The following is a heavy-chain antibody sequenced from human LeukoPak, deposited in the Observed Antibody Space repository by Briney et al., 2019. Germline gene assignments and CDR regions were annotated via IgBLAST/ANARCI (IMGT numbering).Heavy chain of an antibody. V-gene: IGHV3-11*01. J-gene: IGHJ4*02. CDR3: ARRYCSGGSCLDY. CDR1: GFTFSDYY. Sequence: GGSLRLSCAASGFTFSDYYMSWIRQAPGKGLEWVSHISSSGSTVYYADSVKGQFTISRDNAKNSLYLQMNSLRAEDTAVYYCARRYCSGGSCLDYWGQGTLVTVSS. CDR2: ISSSGSTV. D-gene: IGHD2-15*01.